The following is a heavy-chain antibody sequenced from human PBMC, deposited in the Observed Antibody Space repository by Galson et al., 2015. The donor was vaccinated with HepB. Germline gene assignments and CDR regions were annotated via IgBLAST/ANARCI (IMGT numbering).Heavy chain of an antibody. CDR2: INSDGSST. CDR1: GFTSSSYW. Sequence: SLRLSCAASGFTSSSYWMHWVRQAPGKGLVWVSRINSDGSSTSYADSVKGRFTISRDNAKNTLYLQMNSLRAEDTAVYYCARGGQAGTEAARSGPFDYWGQGTLVTVSS. D-gene: IGHD6-19*01. J-gene: IGHJ4*02. CDR3: ARGGQAGTEAARSGPFDY. V-gene: IGHV3-74*01.